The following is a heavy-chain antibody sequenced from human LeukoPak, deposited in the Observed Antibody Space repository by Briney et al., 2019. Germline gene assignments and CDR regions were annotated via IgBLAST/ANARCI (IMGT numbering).Heavy chain of an antibody. CDR3: ARSGLLWFGELSGFDY. D-gene: IGHD3-10*01. V-gene: IGHV4-59*08. J-gene: IGHJ4*02. Sequence: SETLSLTCTVSGGSISSYYWSWIRQPPGKGLEWIGYIYYSGSTNYNPSLRSRVTISVDTSKNQFSLKLSSVTAADTAVYYCARSGLLWFGELSGFDYWGQGTLVTVSS. CDR1: GGSISSYY. CDR2: IYYSGST.